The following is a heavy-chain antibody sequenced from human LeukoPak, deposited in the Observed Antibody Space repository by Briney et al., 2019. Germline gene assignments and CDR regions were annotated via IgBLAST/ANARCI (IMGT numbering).Heavy chain of an antibody. V-gene: IGHV4-59*01. J-gene: IGHJ3*02. CDR3: ASDYGDYIGASDI. CDR2: SGST. D-gene: IGHD4-17*01. Sequence: PSETLSLTCTVSGGSISSYHWSWIRQPPGKGLEWISGSTNYNPSLKSRVTISVDTSKNQFSLKLSSVTGADTAVYYCASDYGDYIGASDIWGQGTMVTVSS. CDR1: GGSISSYH.